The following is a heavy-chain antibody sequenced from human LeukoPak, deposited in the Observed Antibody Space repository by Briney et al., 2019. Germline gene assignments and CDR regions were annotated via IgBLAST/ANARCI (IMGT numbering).Heavy chain of an antibody. CDR3: ARDSNRGFDY. V-gene: IGHV4-59*12. CDR2: IYYSGST. J-gene: IGHJ4*02. CDR1: GGSISSYY. Sequence: PSETLSLTCTVSGGSISSYYWSWIRQPPGKGLEWIGYIYYSGSTNYNPSLKSRVTISVDTSKNQFSLKLSSVTAADTAVYYCARDSNRGFDYWGQGTLVTVSS.